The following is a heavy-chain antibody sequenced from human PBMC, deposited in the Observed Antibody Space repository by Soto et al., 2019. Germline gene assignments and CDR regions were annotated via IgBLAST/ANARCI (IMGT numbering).Heavy chain of an antibody. D-gene: IGHD3-10*01. V-gene: IGHV1-2*02. CDR1: GDTFSGYY. CDR3: ARDSIIMIRGLYKMDV. Sequence: EASVKVSCKASGDTFSGYYVHWVRQAPGQGLEWMGWINPKSGGTIYGQKFQGRVIMTRDTSLTTAYMELTSLTSDDTAVYYCARDSIIMIRGLYKMDVWGQGTTVTVSS. CDR2: INPKSGGT. J-gene: IGHJ6*02.